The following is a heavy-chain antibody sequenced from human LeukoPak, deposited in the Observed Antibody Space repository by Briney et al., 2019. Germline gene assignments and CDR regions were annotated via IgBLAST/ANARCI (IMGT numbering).Heavy chain of an antibody. CDR3: ARGGHQWLSPTFDY. CDR2: IFYSGST. CDR1: GASIGSYY. V-gene: IGHV4-59*01. Sequence: SETLSLTCTVSGASIGSYYWSWIRQPPGKGLEWIGYIFYSGSTNYNPSLKSRVTISVDTSKNQFSLKLSSVTAADTAVYYCARGGHQWLSPTFDYWGQGTLVTVSS. J-gene: IGHJ4*02. D-gene: IGHD6-19*01.